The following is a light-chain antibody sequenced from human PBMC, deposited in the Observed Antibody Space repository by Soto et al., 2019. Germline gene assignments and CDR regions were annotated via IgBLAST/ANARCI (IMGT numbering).Light chain of an antibody. CDR2: DAS. Sequence: EVVLTQSPATLSLSPGERATLSCSASQSVSSYLAWYQQKPGQAPRLLIYDASSRATGIPARFSGSGSGTDFTLTISSLEPEDFAVYYCQQRSNWRTTFGGGTKVEIK. J-gene: IGKJ4*01. CDR1: QSVSSY. CDR3: QQRSNWRTT. V-gene: IGKV3-11*01.